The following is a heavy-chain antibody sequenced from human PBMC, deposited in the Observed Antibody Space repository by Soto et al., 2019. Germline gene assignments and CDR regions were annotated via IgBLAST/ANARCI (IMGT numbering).Heavy chain of an antibody. J-gene: IGHJ4*02. CDR3: AKDYKVATIINYFDY. Sequence: GGSLRLSCAASGFTFSSYGMHWVRQAPGKGLEWVAVISYDGSNKYYADSVKGRFTISRDNSKNTLYLQMNSLRAEDTAVYYCAKDYKVATIINYFDYWGQGTLVTVS. CDR2: ISYDGSNK. V-gene: IGHV3-30*18. CDR1: GFTFSSYG. D-gene: IGHD5-12*01.